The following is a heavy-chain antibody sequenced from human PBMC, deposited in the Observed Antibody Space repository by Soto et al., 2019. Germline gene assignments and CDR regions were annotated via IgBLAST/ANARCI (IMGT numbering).Heavy chain of an antibody. V-gene: IGHV1-69*13. D-gene: IGHD6-13*01. J-gene: IGHJ4*02. CDR3: ASPKLYSSSWQFDY. CDR1: GGTFSSYA. CDR2: IIPIFGTA. Sequence: SVKVSCKASGGTFSSYAISWVRQAPGQGLEWMGGIIPIFGTANYAQKFQGRVTITADESTSTAYMELSSLRSEDTAVYYCASPKLYSSSWQFDYWGQGTLVTVSS.